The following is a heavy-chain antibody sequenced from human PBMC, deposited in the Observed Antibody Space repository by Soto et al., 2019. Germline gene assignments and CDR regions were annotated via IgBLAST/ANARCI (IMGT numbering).Heavy chain of an antibody. CDR3: ARSPFTMVQGVTSPYMDV. CDR2: ISSSSSYI. D-gene: IGHD3-10*01. V-gene: IGHV3-21*01. J-gene: IGHJ6*03. CDR1: GFTFSSYS. Sequence: GGSLRLSCAASGFTFSSYSMNWVRQAPGKGLEWVSSISSSSSYIYYADSVKGRFTISRDNAKNSLYLQMNSLRAEDTAVYYCARSPFTMVQGVTSPYMDVWGKGTTVTVSS.